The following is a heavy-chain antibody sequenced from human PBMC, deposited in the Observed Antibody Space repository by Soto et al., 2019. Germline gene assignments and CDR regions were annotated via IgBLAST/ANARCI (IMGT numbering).Heavy chain of an antibody. CDR1: GYTFTNYA. D-gene: IGHD2-15*01. CDR3: AICSGGSCDYYFMAV. V-gene: IGHV1-18*01. Sequence: ASVKVSCKASGYTFTNYAISWVRQAPGQGLEWMGWISDYNGNTNYAQKLQGRVTMTTDTSTSTAYMELRSLRSDDTAVYYCAICSGGSCDYYFMAVCGKGTTVIVSS. CDR2: ISDYNGNT. J-gene: IGHJ6*03.